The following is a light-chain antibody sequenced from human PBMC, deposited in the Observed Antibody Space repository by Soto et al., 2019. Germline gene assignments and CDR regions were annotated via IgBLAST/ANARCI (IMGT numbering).Light chain of an antibody. CDR3: PKYRGT. CDR1: QGISNY. Sequence: DIQMTQSPSSLSASVGDRVTITCRASQGISNYLAWYQQKPGKVPKLLIYAASTLQSGVPSRFSGSGSGTDFTLTISSLQPEDVAAYYCPKYRGTFRQGTKVEIK. CDR2: AAS. V-gene: IGKV1-27*01. J-gene: IGKJ1*01.